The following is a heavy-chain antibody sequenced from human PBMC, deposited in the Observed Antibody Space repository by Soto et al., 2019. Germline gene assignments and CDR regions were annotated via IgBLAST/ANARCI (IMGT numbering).Heavy chain of an antibody. J-gene: IGHJ5*02. CDR1: GGSISGFY. CDR2: IYYSGST. Sequence: PSLTCTVSGGSISGFYWSWIRQPPGKGLEWIGYIYYSGSTNFNPSLKSRVTMPVDTSKNQFSLRLSSVTAADTAVYYCARLVYYDILTGLSRGFDPWGQGTLVTVSS. V-gene: IGHV4-59*01. CDR3: ARLVYYDILTGLSRGFDP. D-gene: IGHD3-9*01.